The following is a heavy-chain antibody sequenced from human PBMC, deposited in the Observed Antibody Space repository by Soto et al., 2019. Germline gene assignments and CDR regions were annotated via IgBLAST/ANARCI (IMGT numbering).Heavy chain of an antibody. CDR2: IFFGASKI. Sequence: GESLKISCNGSAYSFNTYWIAWVRQTPGKGLEWMGSIFFGASKIRYSPSFEGQVTISADKSINTAYLHWSSLKASDSAIYYCATWRGSSWFDYWGQGSRVTVSA. CDR3: ATWRGSSWFDY. V-gene: IGHV5-51*01. CDR1: AYSFNTYW. D-gene: IGHD6-13*01. J-gene: IGHJ4*02.